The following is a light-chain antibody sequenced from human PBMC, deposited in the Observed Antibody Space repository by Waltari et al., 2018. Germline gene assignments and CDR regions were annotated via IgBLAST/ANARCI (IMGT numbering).Light chain of an antibody. CDR2: DVS. J-gene: IGLJ2*01. Sequence: QSALTQPASVSGSPGPSITISCTGTSSDVADYNYVSWYQRHPGKAPKLIIFDVSNRPSGVSNRFSGSKSGDTASLTISGLQAEDEADYYCSSYTSSSTYVVFGGGTKLTVL. V-gene: IGLV2-14*03. CDR1: SSDVADYNY. CDR3: SSYTSSSTYVV.